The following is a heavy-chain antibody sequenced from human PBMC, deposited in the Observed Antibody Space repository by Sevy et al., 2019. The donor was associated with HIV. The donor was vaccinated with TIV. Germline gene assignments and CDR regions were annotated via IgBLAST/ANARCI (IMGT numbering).Heavy chain of an antibody. CDR3: ARDWVSTGWVTGCYYGMDV. Sequence: GGSLRLSCAASGFGFDKYAMHWVRQAPGKGPEWVAIIWDDGTKEFYADSVKGRFIISRDNLQNTVFLQMNSLRVEDTGIYYCARDWVSTGWVTGCYYGMDVWGQGTTVTVSS. V-gene: IGHV3-33*01. CDR1: GFGFDKYA. J-gene: IGHJ6*02. D-gene: IGHD3-9*01. CDR2: IWDDGTKE.